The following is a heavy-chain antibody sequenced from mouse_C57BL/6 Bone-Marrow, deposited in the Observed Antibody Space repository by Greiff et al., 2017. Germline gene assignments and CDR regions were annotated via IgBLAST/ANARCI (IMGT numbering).Heavy chain of an antibody. CDR3: ARNYYGNSYYFDY. CDR1: GYTFTSYW. Sequence: QVQLQQPGAELVMPGASVKLSCKASGYTFTSYWMHWVKQRPGQGLEWIGEIDPSDSYTNYNQKFKGKSTLTVDKSSSTAYMPLSSLTSEDSAVYYGARNYYGNSYYFDYWGQGTTLTVSS. J-gene: IGHJ2*01. V-gene: IGHV1-69*01. CDR2: IDPSDSYT. D-gene: IGHD1-1*01.